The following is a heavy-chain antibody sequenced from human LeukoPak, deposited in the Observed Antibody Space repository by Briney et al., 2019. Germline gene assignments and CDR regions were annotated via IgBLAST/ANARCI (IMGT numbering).Heavy chain of an antibody. V-gene: IGHV3-23*01. CDR1: GFNFASYA. CDR2: ISGSGDGT. D-gene: IGHD4/OR15-4a*01. CDR3: ARRAGAYSHPYDY. J-gene: IGHJ4*02. Sequence: GGSLRLSCAASGFNFASYAMTWVRQPPGKGLEWVSLISGSGDGTHYSDSVKGRFTISRDNSKNTLYLQMNSLRAENTAVYYCARRAGAYSHPYDYWGQGTLVTVSS.